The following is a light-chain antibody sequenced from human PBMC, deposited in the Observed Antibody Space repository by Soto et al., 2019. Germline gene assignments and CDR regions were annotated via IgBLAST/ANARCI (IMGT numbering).Light chain of an antibody. J-gene: IGKJ1*01. V-gene: IGKV3-15*01. CDR3: QQYNNRPPWT. CDR2: GAS. Sequence: EIVMTQSPATLSVSPGERATLSCRASQSVGSNLAWYQQRPGQAPRLLIYGASTRATGIPARFSGSGSGTEFTLTISSLQSEDFAVYYCQQYNNRPPWTFGQGIKVEIK. CDR1: QSVGSN.